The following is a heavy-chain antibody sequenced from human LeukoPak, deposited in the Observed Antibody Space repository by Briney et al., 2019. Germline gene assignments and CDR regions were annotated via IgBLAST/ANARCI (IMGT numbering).Heavy chain of an antibody. J-gene: IGHJ4*02. D-gene: IGHD2-2*01. CDR1: GFTFSSYA. CDR3: ERRTPAGPFDY. Sequence: GGSLRLSCAASGFTFSSYAMHWVRQAPGKGLEYVSGISSNGGDTHYANSVKGRFTISRDDSTKTLFLQMGSLRVEDMAVYYCERRTPAGPFDYWGQGTLVTVSS. CDR2: ISSNGGDT. V-gene: IGHV3-64*01.